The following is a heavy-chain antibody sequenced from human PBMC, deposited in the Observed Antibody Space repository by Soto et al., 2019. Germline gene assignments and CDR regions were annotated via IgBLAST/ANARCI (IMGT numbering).Heavy chain of an antibody. CDR1: GGSISSYY. CDR2: IYYSGST. D-gene: IGHD3-9*01. J-gene: IGHJ5*02. V-gene: IGHV4-59*01. CDR3: ARDTPYYDILTGHWGFDP. Sequence: ETLSLTCTVSGGSISSYYWSWIRQPPGKGLEWIGYIYYSGSTNYNPSLKSRVTISVDTSKNQFSLKLSSVTAADTAVYYCARDTPYYDILTGHWGFDPWGQGTLVTVSS.